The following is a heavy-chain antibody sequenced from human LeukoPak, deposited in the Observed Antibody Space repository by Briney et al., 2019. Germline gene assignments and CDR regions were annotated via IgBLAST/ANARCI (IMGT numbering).Heavy chain of an antibody. CDR3: ARGPGSYYYDSVDAFDI. CDR2: IYYSGST. V-gene: IGHV4-31*03. Sequence: SETLSLTCTVSGGSISSGGYYWSWIRQHPGKGLEWLGYIYYSGSTYYNPSLKSRVTISVDTSKNQFSLKLSSVTAADTAVYYCARGPGSYYYDSVDAFDIWGQGTMVTVSS. J-gene: IGHJ3*02. CDR1: GGSISSGGYY. D-gene: IGHD3-22*01.